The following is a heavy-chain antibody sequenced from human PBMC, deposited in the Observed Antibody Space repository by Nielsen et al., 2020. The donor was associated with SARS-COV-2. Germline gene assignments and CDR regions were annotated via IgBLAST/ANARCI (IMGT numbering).Heavy chain of an antibody. D-gene: IGHD6-6*01. CDR1: GYTFTRYY. V-gene: IGHV1-46*01. CDR3: ARDSRFEYSSSRGSMDV. Sequence: ASVKVSCKASGYTFTRYYMHWVRQAPGQGLEWMGIINPSGGSTSYAQKFQGRVTMTRDTSTSTVYMELSSLRSEDTAVYYCARDSRFEYSSSRGSMDVLGQGTTVTVSS. J-gene: IGHJ6*02. CDR2: INPSGGST.